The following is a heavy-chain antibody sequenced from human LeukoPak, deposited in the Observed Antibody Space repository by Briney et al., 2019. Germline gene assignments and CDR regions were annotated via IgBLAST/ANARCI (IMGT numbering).Heavy chain of an antibody. J-gene: IGHJ4*02. CDR2: IKSKTDGGTT. V-gene: IGHV3-15*01. CDR1: GFTFSSYA. Sequence: PGGSLRLSCAASGFTFSSYAMSWVRQAPGKGLEWVGRIKSKTDGGTTDYAAPVKGRFTSARDEAKNTLYLQMNSLKTEGTAVYYCTTDPNTYYDILTGYHIDYWGQGTLVTVSS. D-gene: IGHD3-9*01. CDR3: TTDPNTYYDILTGYHIDY.